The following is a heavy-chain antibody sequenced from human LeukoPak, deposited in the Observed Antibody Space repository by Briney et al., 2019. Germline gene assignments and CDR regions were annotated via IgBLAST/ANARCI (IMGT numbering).Heavy chain of an antibody. CDR2: IYSGGST. CDR1: GLTVSTNY. J-gene: IGHJ4*02. V-gene: IGHV3-66*02. D-gene: IGHD5-12*01. Sequence: GGSLRLSCAASGLTVSTNYMNWVRQAPGKGLEWVSVIYSGGSTEYADSVKGRFTISRDKSKNTLYLQMNSLRAEDTAVYYCARGYSGYDLDYWGQGTPVTVSS. CDR3: ARGYSGYDLDY.